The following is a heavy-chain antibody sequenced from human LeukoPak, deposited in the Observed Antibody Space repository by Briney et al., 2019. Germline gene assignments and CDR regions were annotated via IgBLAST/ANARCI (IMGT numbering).Heavy chain of an antibody. CDR2: IKQDGSEK. D-gene: IGHD5-18*01. CDR3: ARDSRYSYGSYAFDI. CDR1: GFTFSSYW. J-gene: IGHJ3*02. V-gene: IGHV3-7*01. Sequence: GGSLRLSCAASGFTFSSYWMSWVRQAPGKGLEWVANIKQDGSEKYYVDSVKGRFTISRDNAKNSLYLQMNSLRAEDTAVYYCARDSRYSYGSYAFDIWGQGTMVTVSS.